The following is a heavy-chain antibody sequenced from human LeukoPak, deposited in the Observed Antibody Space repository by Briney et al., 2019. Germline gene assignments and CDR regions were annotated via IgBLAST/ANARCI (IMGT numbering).Heavy chain of an antibody. J-gene: IGHJ6*03. CDR2: IYTSGGT. CDR1: GDSISGYY. Sequence: SETLSLTCTVSGDSISGYYWSWIRQPPGKGLEWIGYIYTSGGTNYNPSLQSRVTISVDTSKSRFSLKLGSVTAADTAVYFCARDLGGYPFFMDVWGRGTTVIVSS. D-gene: IGHD2-15*01. CDR3: ARDLGGYPFFMDV. V-gene: IGHV4-4*09.